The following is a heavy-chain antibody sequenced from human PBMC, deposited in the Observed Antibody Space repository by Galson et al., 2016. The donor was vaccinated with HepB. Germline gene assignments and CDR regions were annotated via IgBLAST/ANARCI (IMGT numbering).Heavy chain of an antibody. Sequence: SLRLSCAASGFRFENYAMHWVRQAPGKGLEWVSGISWNSGTIVYADSVEGRFTIPRDNAKNSLYLQMNSLRAEDTALYYCAKTGGIAARPGNWYFDLWGRGTPVTVSS. CDR1: GFRFENYA. CDR2: ISWNSGTI. D-gene: IGHD6-6*01. CDR3: AKTGGIAARPGNWYFDL. V-gene: IGHV3-9*01. J-gene: IGHJ2*01.